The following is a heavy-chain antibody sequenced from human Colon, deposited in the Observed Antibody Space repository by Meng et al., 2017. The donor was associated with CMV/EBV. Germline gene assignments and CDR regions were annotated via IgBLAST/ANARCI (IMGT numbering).Heavy chain of an antibody. CDR3: AKSLVDTAMDLDE. V-gene: IGHV3-23*01. J-gene: IGHJ4*02. CDR2: ISGGGDT. D-gene: IGHD5-18*01. Sequence: CAASGFTFSTCAVSWVRQAPGKGLQWVSGISGGGDTYYTDSVKGRFTISRDNSKNTLHLQMNSLRAEDTAVYYCAKSLVDTAMDLDEWSQETLVTVSS. CDR1: GFTFSTCA.